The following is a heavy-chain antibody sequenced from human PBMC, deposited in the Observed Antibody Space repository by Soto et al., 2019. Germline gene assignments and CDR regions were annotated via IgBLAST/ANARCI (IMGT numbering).Heavy chain of an antibody. CDR1: GGIFSTYA. CDR3: ARDRDDYGSGNYYNRIDF. V-gene: IGHV1-69*01. CDR2: IIPIFGTP. J-gene: IGHJ4*02. Sequence: QVQLVQSGAEVKKPGSSVKVSCKASGGIFSTYAISCLRQAPGQGLQWMGGIIPIFGTPNYAQRFQGRVTIIADESTSTAYMELSRLRSEDTAVYYCARDRDDYGSGNYYNRIDFWGQGTLVTVSS. D-gene: IGHD3-10*01.